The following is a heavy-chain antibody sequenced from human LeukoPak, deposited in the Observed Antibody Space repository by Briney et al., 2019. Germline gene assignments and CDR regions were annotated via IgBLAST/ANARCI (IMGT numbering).Heavy chain of an antibody. CDR2: IKYTTDGGPT. J-gene: IGHJ4*02. V-gene: IGHV3-15*01. CDR1: GFSFSNAW. Sequence: GGSLRLSCAASGFSFSNAWMSWVRQTPGKGLEWVGLIKYTTDGGPTDYAAPVKGRFTISRDDSKNTLYLQMNSLKTEDTAVYYCTARNFDYWGQGTLVTVSS. CDR3: TARNFDY.